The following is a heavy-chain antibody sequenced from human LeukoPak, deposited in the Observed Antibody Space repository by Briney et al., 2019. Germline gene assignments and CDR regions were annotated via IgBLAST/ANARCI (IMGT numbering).Heavy chain of an antibody. V-gene: IGHV3-74*01. CDR3: ARVLTYFDL. CDR1: GFTFSAHW. Sequence: PGGSLRLSCAGSGFTFSAHWMHWVCQGPGKGLVWVVCITHKGGDANYADSVKGRFTISRDNANKVLYLEMHSLTADDTGVYYGARVLTYFDLWGQGTLVTVSS. CDR2: ITHKGGDA. J-gene: IGHJ5*01.